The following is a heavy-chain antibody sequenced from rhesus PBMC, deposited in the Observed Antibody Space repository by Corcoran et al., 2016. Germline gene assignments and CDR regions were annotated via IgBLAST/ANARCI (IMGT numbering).Heavy chain of an antibody. V-gene: IGHV4S5*01. CDR1: GGSISGYY. D-gene: IGHD6-31*01. CDR2: IGGSSGST. J-gene: IGHJ4*01. CDR3: ARRGAAAHFDY. Sequence: QVQLEESGPGLVKPSETLSLTCAASGGSISGYYWNWLRQPPGKGLGWIGYIGGSSGSTDYNPSLKSRGTISTDTSKNQLSRRLSSVTAADTAVYYCARRGAAAHFDYWGQGVLVTVSS.